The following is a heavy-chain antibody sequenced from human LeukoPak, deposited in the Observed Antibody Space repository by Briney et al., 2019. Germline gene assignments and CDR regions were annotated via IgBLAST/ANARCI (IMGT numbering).Heavy chain of an antibody. Sequence: EASVTVSFTASGYTFTVYYMHWVRQAPGQGLEWMGRINPNSGGTNYAQKFQGRVTMTRDTSISTAYMELSRLRSDDTAVYYCATTHTGITGPNWFDPWGQGTLVTVSS. J-gene: IGHJ5*02. CDR1: GYTFTVYY. CDR3: ATTHTGITGPNWFDP. CDR2: INPNSGGT. V-gene: IGHV1-2*06. D-gene: IGHD1-20*01.